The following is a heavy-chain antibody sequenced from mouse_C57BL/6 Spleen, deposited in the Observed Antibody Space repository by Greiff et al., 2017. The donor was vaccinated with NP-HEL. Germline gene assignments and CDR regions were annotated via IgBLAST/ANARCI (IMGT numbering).Heavy chain of an antibody. CDR3: VRHEDDYDGCFDY. V-gene: IGHV10-1*01. D-gene: IGHD2-4*01. CDR2: IRSKSNNYAT. CDR1: GFSFNTYA. J-gene: IGHJ2*01. Sequence: EVKLMESGGGLVQPKGSLKLSCAASGFSFNTYAMNWVRQAPGKGLEWVARIRSKSNNYATYYADSVKDRFTISRDDSESMLYLQMNNLKTEDTAMYYCVRHEDDYDGCFDYWGQGTTLTVSS.